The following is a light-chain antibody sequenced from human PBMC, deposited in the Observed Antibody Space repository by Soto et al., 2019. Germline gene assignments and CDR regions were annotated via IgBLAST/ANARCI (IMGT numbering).Light chain of an antibody. Sequence: EIVLTQSPGTLSLPPGERATLSCRASQSVSSSYLAWYQQKPGQAPRLLIYDASSRATCIPDRFSGSGSGTDFTLTINRLEPEDFAVYYCQQYGSSPRTFGQGTKVEIK. V-gene: IGKV3-20*01. CDR3: QQYGSSPRT. J-gene: IGKJ1*01. CDR1: QSVSSSY. CDR2: DAS.